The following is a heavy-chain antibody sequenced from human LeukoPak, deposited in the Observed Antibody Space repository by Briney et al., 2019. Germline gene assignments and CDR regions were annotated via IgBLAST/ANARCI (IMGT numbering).Heavy chain of an antibody. CDR3: ALDTNDY. CDR2: ISYDGSNK. D-gene: IGHD5-18*01. Sequence: GGSLRLSCAASGFTFSSNGMHWVRQAPGKGLEWVAVISYDGSNKYYADSVKGRFTISRDNSKNTLYLQMNSLRAEDTAVYYCALDTNDYWGQGTLVTVSS. V-gene: IGHV3-30*03. J-gene: IGHJ4*02. CDR1: GFTFSSNG.